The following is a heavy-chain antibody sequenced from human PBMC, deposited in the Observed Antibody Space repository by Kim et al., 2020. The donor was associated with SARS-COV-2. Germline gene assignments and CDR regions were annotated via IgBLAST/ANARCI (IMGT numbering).Heavy chain of an antibody. J-gene: IGHJ4*02. V-gene: IGHV1-69*13. CDR1: GGTFGTYP. D-gene: IGHD2-15*01. CDR3: AKKEIVAPLDY. Sequence: SVKVSCKTSGGTFGTYPITWVRQAPGQGLEWMGGIIPIFGTPDYAQNFQGRVTISAYESTTTAYMELSSLRSENTAVYYCAKKEIVAPLDYWGQGTLVAVS. CDR2: IIPIFGTP.